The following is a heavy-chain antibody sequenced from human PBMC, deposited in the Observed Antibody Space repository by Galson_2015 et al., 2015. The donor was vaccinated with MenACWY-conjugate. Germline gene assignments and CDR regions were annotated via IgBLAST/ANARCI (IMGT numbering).Heavy chain of an antibody. D-gene: IGHD3-10*01. CDR2: INAGNGNT. Sequence: SVKVSCKASGYTFTSYGMRWVRQAPGQRLEWMGWINAGNGNTKYAQKFQGRVTMTRDTSASTAYMELSSLTSEDTAVYYCARNPKVTMLRGAGWFDPWGQGTLVIVSS. J-gene: IGHJ5*02. CDR3: ARNPKVTMLRGAGWFDP. V-gene: IGHV1-3*01. CDR1: GYTFTSYG.